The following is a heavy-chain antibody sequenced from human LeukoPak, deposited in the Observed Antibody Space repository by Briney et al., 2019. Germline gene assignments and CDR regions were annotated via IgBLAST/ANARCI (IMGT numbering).Heavy chain of an antibody. CDR1: GFTFRTNA. CDR3: ASCLAYCSTTSLGNDAFDI. V-gene: IGHV3-23*01. J-gene: IGHJ3*02. Sequence: GGSLRLSCAASGFTFRTNAMSWVRQAPGKGLEWVSAIDGSGTTAYYADSVKGRFTISRDDSKNTLFLQMNSLRPEDTAVYSCASCLAYCSTTSLGNDAFDIWGQGTKVTVSS. D-gene: IGHD2-2*01. CDR2: IDGSGTTA.